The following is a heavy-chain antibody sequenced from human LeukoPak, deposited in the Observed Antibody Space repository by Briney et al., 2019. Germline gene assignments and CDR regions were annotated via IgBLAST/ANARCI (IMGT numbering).Heavy chain of an antibody. D-gene: IGHD3-22*01. Sequence: PSETLSLTCTVSGGSISSGTYFWGWVRQAPAKGLEWIGSVYYTGTTYYNPSLKSRVTVSLDTSKNQFSLKLTSVTAADTTVYFCATTDSSGYYFVYWGQGTLVTVSS. CDR1: GGSISSGTYF. J-gene: IGHJ4*02. CDR3: ATTDSSGYYFVY. CDR2: VYYTGTT. V-gene: IGHV4-39*01.